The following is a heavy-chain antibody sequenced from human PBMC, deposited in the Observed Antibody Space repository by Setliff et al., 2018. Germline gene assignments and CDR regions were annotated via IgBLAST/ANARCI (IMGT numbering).Heavy chain of an antibody. CDR2: LYHSGTT. Sequence: SETLSLTCAVSGFSITSGYFWGWIRQPPGKGLEWIGSLYHSGTTYYNPSLKSRVIISVDTSKNQFSLNLTSVTAADTAVYFCAREGRSSISGWYMDVWGRGTTVTVSS. D-gene: IGHD3-3*02. CDR3: AREGRSSISGWYMDV. J-gene: IGHJ6*03. V-gene: IGHV4-38-2*02. CDR1: GFSITSGYF.